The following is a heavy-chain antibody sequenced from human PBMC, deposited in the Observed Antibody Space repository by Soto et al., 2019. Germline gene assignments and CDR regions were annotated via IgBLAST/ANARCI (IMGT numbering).Heavy chain of an antibody. Sequence: GGSLRLSCAVSGFTFDDNAMHWVRQAPEKGLEWVSGINWKSDIGYADSVKGRFTISRDNAENSLYLQMNSLRAEDMAVYYCAHEPSIAVAYFDYWGQGTLVTVSS. CDR1: GFTFDDNA. J-gene: IGHJ4*02. CDR3: AHEPSIAVAYFDY. CDR2: INWKSDI. D-gene: IGHD6-19*01. V-gene: IGHV3-9*03.